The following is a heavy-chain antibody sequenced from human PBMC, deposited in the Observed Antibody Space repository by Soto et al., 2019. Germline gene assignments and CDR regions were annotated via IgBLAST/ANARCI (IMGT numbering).Heavy chain of an antibody. J-gene: IGHJ4*02. CDR2: SYYGGST. Sequence: SETLSLTCTVSGGSMISYYWSWIRQPPGKGLEWIGFSYYGGSTKYNPSLNSRVTISVDTSKNQFFLRLTSVTAADTAVYYCASRPIFGFAYGPLDYWAQGMLVTVSS. V-gene: IGHV4-59*08. CDR3: ASRPIFGFAYGPLDY. CDR1: GGSMISYY. D-gene: IGHD3-10*01.